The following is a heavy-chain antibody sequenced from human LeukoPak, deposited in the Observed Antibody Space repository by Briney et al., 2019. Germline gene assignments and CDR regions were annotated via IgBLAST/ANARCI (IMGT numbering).Heavy chain of an antibody. CDR1: GFTFSSYA. D-gene: IGHD5-24*01. J-gene: IGHJ4*02. V-gene: IGHV3-21*01. Sequence: GGSLRLSCGASGFTFSSYAMSWVRQAPGKGLEWVSSISSSSSYIYYADSVKGRFTISRDNAKNSLYLQMNSLRAEDTAVYYCAREFHGMATEYWGQGTLVTVSS. CDR2: ISSSSSYI. CDR3: AREFHGMATEY.